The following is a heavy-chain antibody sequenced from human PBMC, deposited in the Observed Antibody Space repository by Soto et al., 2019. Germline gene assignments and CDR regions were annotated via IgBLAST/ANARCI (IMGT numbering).Heavy chain of an antibody. CDR3: ARDLNSGVRGVMGSDY. J-gene: IGHJ4*02. Sequence: EVQLVESGGGLVQPGGSLRLSCAASGFTFSSYAMYWVRQAPGKGLEYVSAISSNGGSTYYANSVKGRFTISRDNSKNTLYLQMGSLRAEDMAVYYCARDLNSGVRGVMGSDYWGQGTLVTVSS. CDR1: GFTFSSYA. CDR2: ISSNGGST. V-gene: IGHV3-64*01. D-gene: IGHD3-10*01.